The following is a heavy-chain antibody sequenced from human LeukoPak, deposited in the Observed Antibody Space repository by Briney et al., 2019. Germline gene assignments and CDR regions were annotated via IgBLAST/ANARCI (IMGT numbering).Heavy chain of an antibody. J-gene: IGHJ5*02. CDR3: ARRNFDWSTNWFDP. V-gene: IGHV4-59*01. CDR1: GDSISSYY. Sequence: SETLSLTCSVSGDSISSYYGSWIRQPPGKGLEWIGYIYYSGSTNYDPSLKSRLTISVDTDNNQFSLKLSSVTAAATAVYYCARRNFDWSTNWFDPWGQGTLVTVSS. CDR2: IYYSGST. D-gene: IGHD3-9*01.